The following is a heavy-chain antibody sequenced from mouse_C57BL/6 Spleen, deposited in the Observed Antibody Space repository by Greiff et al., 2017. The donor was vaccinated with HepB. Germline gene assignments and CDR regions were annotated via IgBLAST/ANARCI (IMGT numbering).Heavy chain of an antibody. CDR2: IDPANGNT. Sequence: VQLKESVAELVRPGASVKLSCTASGFNIKNTYMHWVKQRPEQGLEWIGRIDPANGNTKYAPKFQGKATITADTSSNTAYLQLSSLTSEDTAIYYCASLTLYGSSVDYWGQGTTLTVSS. CDR1: GFNIKNTY. V-gene: IGHV14-3*01. J-gene: IGHJ2*01. D-gene: IGHD1-1*01. CDR3: ASLTLYGSSVDY.